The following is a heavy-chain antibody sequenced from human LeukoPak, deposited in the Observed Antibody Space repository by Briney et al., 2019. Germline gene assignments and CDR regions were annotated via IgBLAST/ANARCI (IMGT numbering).Heavy chain of an antibody. D-gene: IGHD3-10*01. V-gene: IGHV4-30-2*01. Sequence: SQTLSLTCAVSGGSISSGSYSWSWIRQPPGKGLEWIGYIYPRGSTYYNPSLKSRVTISVDTSKNQFSLKLSSVTAADTAVYYCARAPPPDYYGSGSNPFDYWGQGTLVTVSS. CDR1: GGSISSGSYS. CDR3: ARAPPPDYYGSGSNPFDY. CDR2: IYPRGST. J-gene: IGHJ4*02.